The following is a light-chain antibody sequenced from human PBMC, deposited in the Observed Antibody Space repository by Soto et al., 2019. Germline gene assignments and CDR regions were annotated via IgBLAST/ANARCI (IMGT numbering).Light chain of an antibody. CDR1: QSVLYSSNNKNY. V-gene: IGKV4-1*01. J-gene: IGKJ4*01. CDR2: WES. Sequence: DIVMTQSPDSLAVSLGERATINCKSSQSVLYSSNNKNYLAWYQQKPGQPPKLLIYWESTRESGVPDRFSGSGSGTDFTRTISSLQAEDVAVYYCQQYDRPPLTFGGGTKVEIK. CDR3: QQYDRPPLT.